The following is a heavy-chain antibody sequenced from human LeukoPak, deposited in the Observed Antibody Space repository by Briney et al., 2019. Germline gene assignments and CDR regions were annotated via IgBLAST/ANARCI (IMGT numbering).Heavy chain of an antibody. D-gene: IGHD2-8*02. V-gene: IGHV3-7*01. J-gene: IGHJ4*02. CDR2: IKQDGSEK. CDR3: ASTESLLVAMDLDY. Sequence: GGSLRLSCAASGFTFSSYWMSWVRQAPGKGLGWVANIKQDGSEKYYVDSVKGRFTISRDNAKNSLYLQMNSLRAEDTAVYYCASTESLLVAMDLDYWGQGTLVTVSS. CDR1: GFTFSSYW.